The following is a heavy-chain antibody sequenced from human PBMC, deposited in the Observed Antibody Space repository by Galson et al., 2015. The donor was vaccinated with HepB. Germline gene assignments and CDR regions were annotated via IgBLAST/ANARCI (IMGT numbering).Heavy chain of an antibody. Sequence: SVTVSCKAVGSTFDTYGISWVRQAPGQGLEWMGWIRVSNGNTTYAQRFQDRVTMTADRGTRTAYMEVTSLRSEDTAVYYCARDDLIVGANPDYWGQGTLVIVSS. CDR1: GSTFDTYG. CDR2: IRVSNGNT. D-gene: IGHD1-26*01. V-gene: IGHV1-18*01. CDR3: ARDDLIVGANPDY. J-gene: IGHJ4*02.